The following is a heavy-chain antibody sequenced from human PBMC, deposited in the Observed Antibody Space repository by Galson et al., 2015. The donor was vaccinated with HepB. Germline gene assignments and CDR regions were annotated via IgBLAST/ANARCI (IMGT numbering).Heavy chain of an antibody. CDR2: FNREDGET. D-gene: IGHD3-3*01. Sequence: SVKVSCKVSGYTLTELSMHWVRQAPGKGLEWMGSFNREDGETIYAQKFQVRLTMTEDTSIDTAYMELSSLRSEDTAVYYCATISDDFLSGYSLDSWGQGTLVTVSS. CDR3: ATISDDFLSGYSLDS. J-gene: IGHJ4*02. V-gene: IGHV1-24*01. CDR1: GYTLTELS.